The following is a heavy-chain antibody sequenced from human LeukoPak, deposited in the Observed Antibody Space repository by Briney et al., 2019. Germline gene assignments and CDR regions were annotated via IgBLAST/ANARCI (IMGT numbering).Heavy chain of an antibody. V-gene: IGHV4-34*01. CDR3: ATGSILMITFGGVIVADDAFDI. CDR2: INHSGST. D-gene: IGHD3-16*02. J-gene: IGHJ3*02. CDR1: GGSISSYY. Sequence: PSETLSLTCTVSGGSISSYYWSWIRQPPGKGLEWIGEINHSGSTNYNPSLKSRVTISVDTSKNQFSLKLSSVTAADTAVYYCATGSILMITFGGVIVADDAFDIWGQGTMVTVSS.